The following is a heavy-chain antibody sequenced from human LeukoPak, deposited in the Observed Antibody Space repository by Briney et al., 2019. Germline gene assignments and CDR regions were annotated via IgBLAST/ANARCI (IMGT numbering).Heavy chain of an antibody. Sequence: PSETLSLTCTVSGGSISSYYWSWIRQPAGKGLEWIGRIYTSGSTNYNPSLKRRVTISVDTSKNQFSLTLSSVTAADTAVYYCARDRAIFGVAKYYFDYWGQGTLVTVSS. D-gene: IGHD3-3*01. CDR3: ARDRAIFGVAKYYFDY. CDR1: GGSISSYY. V-gene: IGHV4-4*07. J-gene: IGHJ4*02. CDR2: IYTSGST.